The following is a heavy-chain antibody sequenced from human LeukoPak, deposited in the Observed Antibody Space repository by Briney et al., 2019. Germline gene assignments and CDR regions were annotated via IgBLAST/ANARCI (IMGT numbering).Heavy chain of an antibody. CDR3: ARGAAMVYGQYFQH. CDR2: INHSGST. D-gene: IGHD5-18*01. Sequence: SETLSLTCAVYGGSFSGYYWSWIRQPPGKGLEWIGEINHSGSTNYNPSLKSRVTISVDTSKNQFSLKLSSVTAADTAVYYCARGAAMVYGQYFQHWGQGTLVTVSS. V-gene: IGHV4-34*01. CDR1: GGSFSGYY. J-gene: IGHJ1*01.